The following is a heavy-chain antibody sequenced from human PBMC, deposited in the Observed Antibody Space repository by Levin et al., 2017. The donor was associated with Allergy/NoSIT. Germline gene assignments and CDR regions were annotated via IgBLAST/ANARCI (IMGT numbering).Heavy chain of an antibody. CDR1: GYTFTDHY. Sequence: GESLKISCEAAGYTFTDHYMHWVRQAPGQGLEWMGWVNCNSGDTHYAQKFQDRVTMTRDTSITTAYIVVSSLRFDDTALYFCARNDYGDYVQNFDYWGQGTLVTVSS. J-gene: IGHJ4*02. CDR2: VNCNSGDT. V-gene: IGHV1-2*02. D-gene: IGHD4-17*01. CDR3: ARNDYGDYVQNFDY.